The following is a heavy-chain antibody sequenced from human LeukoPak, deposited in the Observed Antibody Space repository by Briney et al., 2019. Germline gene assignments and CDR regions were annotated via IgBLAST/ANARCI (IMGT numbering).Heavy chain of an antibody. V-gene: IGHV1-69*13. CDR1: GGTFSSYA. J-gene: IGHJ5*02. Sequence: SVKVSCKASGGTFSSYAISWVRQAPGQGLEWMGGIIPIFGTANYAQKFQGRVTITADESTSTAYMELSSLRSEDTAVYYCAAAAAGHYNWFDPWGQGTLVTVSS. CDR3: AAAAAGHYNWFDP. CDR2: IIPIFGTA. D-gene: IGHD6-13*01.